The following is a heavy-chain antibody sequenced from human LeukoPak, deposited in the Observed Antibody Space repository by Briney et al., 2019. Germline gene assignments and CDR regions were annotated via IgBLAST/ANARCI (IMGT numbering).Heavy chain of an antibody. Sequence: PGGSLRLSCAASGFTFSSYAMSWVRQAPGKGLEWVSAISGSGGSTYYADSVKGRFTISRDNSKNTLYLQMNSLRAEDTAVYYCAKDALGSTYYDFWSGYYTQYYFDYWGQGTLVTVSS. D-gene: IGHD3-3*01. J-gene: IGHJ4*02. CDR3: AKDALGSTYYDFWSGYYTQYYFDY. CDR2: ISGSGGST. V-gene: IGHV3-23*01. CDR1: GFTFSSYA.